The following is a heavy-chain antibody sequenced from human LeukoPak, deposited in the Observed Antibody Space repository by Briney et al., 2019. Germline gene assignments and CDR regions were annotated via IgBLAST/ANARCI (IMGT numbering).Heavy chain of an antibody. V-gene: IGHV3-21*01. Sequence: GGSLRLSCAASGFTFSSYSMNWVRQAPGKGLEWVSSISSSSSYIYYADSVKGRFTISRDNAKNSLYLQMNSLRAEDTAVYYCARDRSSGWYYFGYWGQGTLVTVSS. J-gene: IGHJ4*02. CDR3: ARDRSSGWYYFGY. CDR1: GFTFSSYS. D-gene: IGHD6-19*01. CDR2: ISSSSSYI.